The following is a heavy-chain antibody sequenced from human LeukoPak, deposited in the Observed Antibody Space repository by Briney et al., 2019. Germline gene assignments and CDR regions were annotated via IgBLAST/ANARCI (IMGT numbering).Heavy chain of an antibody. CDR1: GGSITSSSYY. CDR3: ARDASRIQLWPL. Sequence: PSETLSLTCTVSGGSITSSSYYWGWIRQPPGKGLEWIGSIYYSGSTHYSPSLKSRVTISVDMSKNQFSLKLSSVTAADTAIYHCARDASRIQLWPLWGRGTLVTVSS. D-gene: IGHD5-18*01. J-gene: IGHJ4*02. CDR2: IYYSGST. V-gene: IGHV4-39*07.